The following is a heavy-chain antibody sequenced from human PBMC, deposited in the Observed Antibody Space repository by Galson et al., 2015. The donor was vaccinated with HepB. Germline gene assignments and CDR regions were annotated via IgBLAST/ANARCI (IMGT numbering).Heavy chain of an antibody. V-gene: IGHV1-2*06. Sequence: SVKVSCKASGYTFTDYYMYWVRQAPGHGLEWMGRINPYSGGTNYAQKFQGRVTMTRDTSITTAYMELSRLRSDDTAVYYCARGGAVGGPKFNWFDPWGQGTLVTVSS. CDR2: INPYSGGT. CDR1: GYTFTDYY. D-gene: IGHD2-15*01. CDR3: ARGGAVGGPKFNWFDP. J-gene: IGHJ5*02.